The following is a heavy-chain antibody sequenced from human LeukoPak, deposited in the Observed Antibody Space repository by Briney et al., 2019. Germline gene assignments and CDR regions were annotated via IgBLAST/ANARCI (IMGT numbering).Heavy chain of an antibody. J-gene: IGHJ6*04. Sequence: GGSLRLSCAASGFTFSSTWLHWVRQPPGQGLVWVARITSDGSSTAYAESVKGRFTISRDNAKNTLYLQMNSLRAEDTAVYYCAKSPLSKKMDVWGKGTTVTISS. CDR2: ITSDGSST. V-gene: IGHV3-74*03. CDR3: AKSPLSKKMDV. CDR1: GFTFSSTW.